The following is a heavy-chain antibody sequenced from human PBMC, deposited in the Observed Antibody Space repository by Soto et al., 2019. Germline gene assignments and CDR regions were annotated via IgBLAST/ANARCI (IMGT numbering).Heavy chain of an antibody. CDR2: IYSGGAT. J-gene: IGHJ3*01. Sequence: GGSLRLSCAAAGFSVSTSHISWVRQAPGKGLEWVSVIYSGGATHYAVSVKGRLIISRDKSKNTLYLQMNSLRAEDTAVYYCARGDRGAFDLWGQGTMVTVSS. CDR3: ARGDRGAFDL. CDR1: GFSVSTSH. D-gene: IGHD2-21*02. V-gene: IGHV3-66*01.